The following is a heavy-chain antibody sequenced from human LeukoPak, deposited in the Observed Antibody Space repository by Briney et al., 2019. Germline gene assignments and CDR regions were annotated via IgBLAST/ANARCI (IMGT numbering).Heavy chain of an antibody. J-gene: IGHJ4*02. CDR3: ARGSAAGGY. Sequence: GGSLRLSCAASGFTFSDYWMHWVRHAPGKGLVWVSRIDTDGSSATYADSVKGRFTISRDNAKNTVYLQMNSLRAEDTAVYYCARGSAAGGYWGQGTLVTVSS. D-gene: IGHD3-10*01. CDR1: GFTFSDYW. V-gene: IGHV3-74*01. CDR2: IDTDGSSA.